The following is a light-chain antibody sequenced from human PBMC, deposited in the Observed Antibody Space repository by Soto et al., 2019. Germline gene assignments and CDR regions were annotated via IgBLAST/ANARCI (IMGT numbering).Light chain of an antibody. CDR1: QSISSW. CDR2: DAS. Sequence: DIQMTQSPSTLSASVGDRVTITCRASQSISSWLAWYQQKPGKAPKLLIYDASSLESGVPSRFSGSGSGTEFTLTISSLQPDDCATYYCQQYNSYPHTFGQGTKLEIK. CDR3: QQYNSYPHT. V-gene: IGKV1-5*01. J-gene: IGKJ2*01.